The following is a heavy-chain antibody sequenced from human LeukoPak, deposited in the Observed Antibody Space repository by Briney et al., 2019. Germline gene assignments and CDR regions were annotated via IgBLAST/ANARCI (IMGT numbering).Heavy chain of an antibody. Sequence: PSQTLSLTCTVSGGAITNDGYYWTWIRQHPGKGLEWIAYIYVTGSTYYTPSLKSRVTISVDTSKNQFSLRLSSVTTADTAVYYCARMRNPIILTGTNFDYWGQGTLVTVSS. CDR3: ARMRNPIILTGTNFDY. J-gene: IGHJ4*02. V-gene: IGHV4-31*03. CDR2: IYVTGST. CDR1: GGAITNDGYY. D-gene: IGHD3-9*01.